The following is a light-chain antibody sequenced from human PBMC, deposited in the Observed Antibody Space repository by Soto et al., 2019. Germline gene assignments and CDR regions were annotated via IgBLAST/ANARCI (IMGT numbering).Light chain of an antibody. J-gene: IGKJ1*01. CDR3: QQYNNWTPWT. V-gene: IGKV3-15*01. CDR2: GAS. Sequence: IVLTQSQSTLSLSPEARATLFCRASQSVATSQLAWYQQKHGQAPRLLIYGASTRATGIAARFSGSGSGTEFTLTISRLQSADFAVYYCQQYNNWTPWTFGQGTKVDIK. CDR1: QSVATSQ.